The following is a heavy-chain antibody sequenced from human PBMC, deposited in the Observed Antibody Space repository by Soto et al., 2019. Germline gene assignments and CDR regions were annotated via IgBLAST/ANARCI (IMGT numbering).Heavy chain of an antibody. CDR1: GFTFSSYS. D-gene: IGHD2-15*01. CDR2: ISSSSSYI. CDR3: ARDDCSGGSCYYPDV. Sequence: NPGGSLRLSCAASGFTFSSYSMNWVRQAPGKGLEWVSSISSSSSYIYYADSVKVRFTISRDNAKNSLYPQMNSLRAEDTAVYYCARDDCSGGSCYYPDVWGQGTTVTVYS. V-gene: IGHV3-21*01. J-gene: IGHJ6*02.